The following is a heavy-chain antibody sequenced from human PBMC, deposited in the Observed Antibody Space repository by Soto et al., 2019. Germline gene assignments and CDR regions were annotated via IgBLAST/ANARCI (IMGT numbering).Heavy chain of an antibody. V-gene: IGHV3-23*01. Sequence: EVQLLESGGGLVQPGECLRLSCAASGFTFSSYAMSWVRQASGKGLEWVSVISGSDDSTYYADSVKGRFTISRDNSKNTLYLQMNSLRAEDTAVYYCAKRSSSSTVDYWGQGTLGTFSS. CDR2: ISGSDDST. J-gene: IGHJ4*02. CDR1: GFTFSSYA. D-gene: IGHD6-6*01. CDR3: AKRSSSSTVDY.